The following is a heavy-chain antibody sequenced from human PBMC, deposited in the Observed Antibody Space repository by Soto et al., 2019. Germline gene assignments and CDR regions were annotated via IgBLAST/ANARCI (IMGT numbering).Heavy chain of an antibody. J-gene: IGHJ3*02. Sequence: QVQLVQSGAEVKKPGASVKVSCKASGYTFTSYYMHWVRQAPGQGLEWMGIINPSGGSTSYAQKFQGRVTMTRDTATSTVYMELSSLRSEDTAVYYCARPGVGAWIAFDIWGQGTMVTVSS. CDR3: ARPGVGAWIAFDI. D-gene: IGHD1-26*01. V-gene: IGHV1-46*03. CDR1: GYTFTSYY. CDR2: INPSGGST.